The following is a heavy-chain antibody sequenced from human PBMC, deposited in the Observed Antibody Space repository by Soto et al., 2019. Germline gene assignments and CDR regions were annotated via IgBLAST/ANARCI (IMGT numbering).Heavy chain of an antibody. V-gene: IGHV4-31*03. D-gene: IGHD2-2*01. CDR3: ARSSTSANYFDY. Sequence: SETLSLTCTVSGGSISSGGYYWSRIRQHPGKGLEWIGYIYYSGSTYYNPSLKSRVTISVDTSKNQFSLKLNSVTAADTAVYYCARSSTSANYFDYWGQGTLVTVSS. J-gene: IGHJ4*02. CDR2: IYYSGST. CDR1: GGSISSGGYY.